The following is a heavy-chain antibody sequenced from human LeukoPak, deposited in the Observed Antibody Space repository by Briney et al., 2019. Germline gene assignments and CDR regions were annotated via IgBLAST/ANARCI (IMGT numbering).Heavy chain of an antibody. CDR3: ANLGILEWLLSPFDY. J-gene: IGHJ4*02. V-gene: IGHV3-73*01. D-gene: IGHD3-3*01. Sequence: PGGPLRLSCAASGFTFSGSAMHWVRQASGKGLEWVGRIRSKANSYATAYAASVKGRFTISRDDSKNTAYLQMNSLKTEDTAVYYCANLGILEWLLSPFDYWGQGTLVTVSS. CDR1: GFTFSGSA. CDR2: IRSKANSYAT.